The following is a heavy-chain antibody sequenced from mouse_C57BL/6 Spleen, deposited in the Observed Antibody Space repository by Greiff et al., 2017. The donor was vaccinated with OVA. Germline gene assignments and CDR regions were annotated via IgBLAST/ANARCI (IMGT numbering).Heavy chain of an antibody. CDR1: GYTFTSYW. Sequence: QVQLKQPGAELVKPGASVKLSCKASGYTFTSYWMHWVKQRPGQGLEWIGMIHPNSGSTNYNEKFKSKATLTVDKSSSTAYMQLSSLTSEDSAVYYCARSDYGSFYAMDYWGQGTSVTVSS. CDR3: ARSDYGSFYAMDY. CDR2: IHPNSGST. V-gene: IGHV1-64*01. D-gene: IGHD1-1*01. J-gene: IGHJ4*01.